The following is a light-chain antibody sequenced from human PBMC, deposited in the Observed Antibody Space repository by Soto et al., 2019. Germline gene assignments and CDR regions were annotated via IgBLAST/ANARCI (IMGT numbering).Light chain of an antibody. CDR1: QSVSSTC. J-gene: IGKJ3*01. V-gene: IGKV3-20*01. Sequence: EIVLTQSPGTLSLSPGERATLSCRASQSVSSTCLAWYQQKPGLAPRLLIYDASIRATGIPDRFSGSGSGTDFTLTISRLQPEDFAVYYCQQYGRSPGLITFGPGTKVDI. CDR3: QQYGRSPGLIT. CDR2: DAS.